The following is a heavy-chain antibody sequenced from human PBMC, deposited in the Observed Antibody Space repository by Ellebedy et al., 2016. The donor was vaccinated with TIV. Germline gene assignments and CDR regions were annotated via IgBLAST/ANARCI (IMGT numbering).Heavy chain of an antibody. J-gene: IGHJ4*02. CDR3: AKLGGISSWYADY. Sequence: PGGSLRLSCAASGFTITSYAMHWVRQGPVKGLEWVSIVSYDGSNKKYADSVKGRFTISRDTSKNTLFLQMNSLRADDTAVYYCAKLGGISSWYADYWGQGTLVTVSS. D-gene: IGHD6-13*01. CDR1: GFTITSYA. V-gene: IGHV3-30*07. CDR2: VSYDGSNK.